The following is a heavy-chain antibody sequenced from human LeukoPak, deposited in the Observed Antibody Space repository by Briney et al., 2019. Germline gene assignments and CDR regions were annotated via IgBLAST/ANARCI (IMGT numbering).Heavy chain of an antibody. D-gene: IGHD3-22*01. CDR2: IYKTGST. V-gene: IGHV4-30-2*01. Sequence: SETLSLTFSVSGGSINSDGFYWSWIRQPPGKGLEWIGYIYKTGSTNYNPSLKSRVTISVERSKNQFSLKLSSVTAADTAVYYCARAYYDSSGYEIDYWGQGTLVTVSS. CDR1: GGSINSDGFY. CDR3: ARAYYDSSGYEIDY. J-gene: IGHJ4*02.